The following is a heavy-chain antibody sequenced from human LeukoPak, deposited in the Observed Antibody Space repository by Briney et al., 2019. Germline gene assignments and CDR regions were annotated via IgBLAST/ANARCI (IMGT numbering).Heavy chain of an antibody. CDR3: ARVDTAMVDY. CDR2: IYHSGST. D-gene: IGHD5-18*01. CDR1: GYSISSGYY. V-gene: IGHV4-38-2*02. Sequence: PSETLSLTCTVSGYSISSGYYWGWIRQPPGKGLEWIGSIYHSGSTYYNPSLKRRVTISVDTSKNQFSLKLSSVTAADTAVYYCARVDTAMVDYWGQGTLVTVSS. J-gene: IGHJ4*02.